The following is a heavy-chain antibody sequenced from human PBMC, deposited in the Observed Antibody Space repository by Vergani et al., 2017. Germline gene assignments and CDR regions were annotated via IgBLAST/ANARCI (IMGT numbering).Heavy chain of an antibody. J-gene: IGHJ5*02. CDR1: GFTFSNFW. CDR3: ARARKFRFGVVWENWFDP. D-gene: IGHD3-3*01. Sequence: QLVESGGGLVQPGGSLRLSCVTSGFTFSNFWMMWVRQAPGKGPVWLASINQDGSATYYLDSVKGRFSVSRDNAKNSLYLQMHGLSVEDTAIYYCARARKFRFGVVWENWFDPWGQGTLVTVSS. CDR2: INQDGSAT. V-gene: IGHV3-7*01.